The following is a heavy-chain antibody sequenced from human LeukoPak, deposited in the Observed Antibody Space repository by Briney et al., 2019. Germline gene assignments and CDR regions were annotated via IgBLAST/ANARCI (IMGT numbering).Heavy chain of an antibody. Sequence: PGGSLRLSCAASGFTFSDYYMSWIRQAPGKGLEWVANIKQDGSEKYYVDSVKGRFTISRDNAKNSLYLQMNSLRAEDTAVYYCARGYYYDSSGYFPPDYWGQGTLVTVSS. D-gene: IGHD3-22*01. CDR3: ARGYYYDSSGYFPPDY. V-gene: IGHV3-7*01. J-gene: IGHJ4*02. CDR2: IKQDGSEK. CDR1: GFTFSDYY.